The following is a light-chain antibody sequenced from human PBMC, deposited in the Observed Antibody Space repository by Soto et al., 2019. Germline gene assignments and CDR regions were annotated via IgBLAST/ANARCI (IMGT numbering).Light chain of an antibody. V-gene: IGLV1-44*01. CDR3: AAWDDSLNSVV. Sequence: QSVLTQPPSASGTPGQRVTISCSGSSSNIGINSVNWYQQLPGTAPKLLIYCNNHRPSGVPDRFSASKSGTSASLVISGLQSEDEAEYYCAAWDDSLNSVVFGGGTKLTVL. J-gene: IGLJ2*01. CDR2: CNN. CDR1: SSNIGINS.